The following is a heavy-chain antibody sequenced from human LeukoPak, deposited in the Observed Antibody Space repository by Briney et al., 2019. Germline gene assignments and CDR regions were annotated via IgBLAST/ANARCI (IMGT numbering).Heavy chain of an antibody. CDR3: ARARSGVATFDY. J-gene: IGHJ4*02. D-gene: IGHD5-12*01. V-gene: IGHV3-21*01. CDR1: GFTFSSYS. Sequence: GGSLRLSCAASGFTFSSYSMNWVRQAPGKGLEWVSSISSSSSSYIYYADSVKGRFTISRDNAKNSLYLQMNSLRAEDTAVYYCARARSGVATFDYWGQGTLVTVSS. CDR2: ISSSSSSYI.